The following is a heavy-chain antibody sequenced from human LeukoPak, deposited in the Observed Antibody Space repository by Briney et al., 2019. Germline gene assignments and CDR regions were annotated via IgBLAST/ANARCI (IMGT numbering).Heavy chain of an antibody. D-gene: IGHD1-26*01. Sequence: GGSLRLSCAASGFTFDDYAMHWVRQAPGKGLEGVSGISWNSGSIVYADSVKGRFTISRDNAKNSLYLQMNSLRAEDTALYYCARYGSYYDDYYYGMDVWGQGTTVTVSS. V-gene: IGHV3-9*01. J-gene: IGHJ6*02. CDR2: ISWNSGSI. CDR3: ARYGSYYDDYYYGMDV. CDR1: GFTFDDYA.